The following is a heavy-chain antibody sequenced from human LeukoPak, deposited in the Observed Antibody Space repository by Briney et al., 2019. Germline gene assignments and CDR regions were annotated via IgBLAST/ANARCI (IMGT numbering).Heavy chain of an antibody. Sequence: GGSLRLSCAASGFAFSKDWMTWVRQAPGKGLEWVANIKQDGSETKYVDSVKGRFTISRDNAKGSLYLQMNSLRVEDTAVYYCASIRGGWGQGTLVTVSS. J-gene: IGHJ1*01. CDR1: GFAFSKDW. V-gene: IGHV3-7*01. CDR3: ASIRGG. CDR2: IKQDGSET. D-gene: IGHD3-16*01.